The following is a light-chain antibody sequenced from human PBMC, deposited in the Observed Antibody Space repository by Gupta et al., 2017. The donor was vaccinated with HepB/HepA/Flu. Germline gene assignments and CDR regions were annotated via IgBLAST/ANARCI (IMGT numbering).Light chain of an antibody. CDR2: EVT. J-gene: IGLJ2*01. Sequence: QSALTQPPSASGSPGQSVTIPCTGPSSDVGGYNYVSWYQHHPAKAHILMFYEVTKRPAGVPGRFAGSKSGNTASLTVSGRQNEEEADYYGSSYAGSNTLVFGGGTKLTVL. CDR3: SSYAGSNTLV. CDR1: SSDVGGYNY. V-gene: IGLV2-8*01.